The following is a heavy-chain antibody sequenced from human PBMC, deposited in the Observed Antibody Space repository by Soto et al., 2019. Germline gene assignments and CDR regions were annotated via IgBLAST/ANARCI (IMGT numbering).Heavy chain of an antibody. CDR1: GGSISSGGYY. CDR2: IYYSGST. D-gene: IGHD3-3*01. Sequence: QVQLQESGPGLVKPSQTLSLTCTVSGGSISSGGYYWSWIRQHPGKGLEWIGYIYYSGSTYYNPSLKSRVTISVDTSKNQFSLKLSSVTAADTAVYYCARGGGVTIFGVVSRGDNWFDPWGQGTLVTVCS. CDR3: ARGGGVTIFGVVSRGDNWFDP. J-gene: IGHJ5*02. V-gene: IGHV4-31*03.